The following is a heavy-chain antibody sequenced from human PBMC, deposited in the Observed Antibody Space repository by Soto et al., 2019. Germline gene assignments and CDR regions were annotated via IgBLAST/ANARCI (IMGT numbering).Heavy chain of an antibody. Sequence: QVQLQESGPGLVKPSGTLSLTCAVSGGSISSSNWWSWVRQPPGKGLEWIGKIYHSGSTNYNPSLKSRVTISGDKSKHQCSLKLSSVTAADTAVYCCARDYYSSGYDYWGQGTVVTVSS. CDR2: IYHSGST. CDR3: ARDYYSSGYDY. D-gene: IGHD3-22*01. V-gene: IGHV4-4*01. CDR1: GGSISSSNW. J-gene: IGHJ4*02.